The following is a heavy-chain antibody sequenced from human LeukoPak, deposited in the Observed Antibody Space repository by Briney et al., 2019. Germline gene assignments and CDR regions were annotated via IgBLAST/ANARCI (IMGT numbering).Heavy chain of an antibody. CDR3: ARAAYRFGYREDYDSGGYYSVGAFDI. V-gene: IGHV3-20*04. CDR2: INWNGSRT. CDR1: GFTFDDYG. D-gene: IGHD3-22*01. J-gene: IGHJ3*02. Sequence: GGSLKLSCVASGFTFDDYGMTWVRQGPGKGLEWVSDINWNGSRTGYADSVKGRFTISRDNAKNSLSLQMNSLRVEDTAIYYCARAAYRFGYREDYDSGGYYSVGAFDIWGQGTMVTVSS.